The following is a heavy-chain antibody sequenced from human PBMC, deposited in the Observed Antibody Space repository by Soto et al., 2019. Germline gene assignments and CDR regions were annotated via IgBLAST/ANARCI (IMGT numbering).Heavy chain of an antibody. CDR3: ARGTTLAIFDYGMDV. CDR2: ISNDGSNY. CDR1: GFTFTSYA. J-gene: IGHJ6*02. D-gene: IGHD3-3*01. Sequence: GGSLRLSCAASGFTFTSYAMHWVRQAPGKGLEWVAVISNDGSNYYYADSVRGRFTISRDNTKNTLFLQMSSLRGEDSGVYYWARGTTLAIFDYGMDVWGQGTTVTVSS. V-gene: IGHV3-30-3*01.